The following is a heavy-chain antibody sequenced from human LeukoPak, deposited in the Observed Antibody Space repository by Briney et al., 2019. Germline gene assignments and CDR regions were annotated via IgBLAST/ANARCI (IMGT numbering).Heavy chain of an antibody. CDR3: ARGSSGCDY. J-gene: IGHJ4*02. V-gene: IGHV3-30*03. CDR1: GFTFSSYG. Sequence: AGGSLRLSCAASGFTFSSYGMHWVRQAPGKGLEWVAVISYDGSNKYYADSVKGRFTISRDNSKNTLYLQMNSLRAEDTAVYYCARGSSGCDYWGRGTLVTVSS. CDR2: ISYDGSNK. D-gene: IGHD6-19*01.